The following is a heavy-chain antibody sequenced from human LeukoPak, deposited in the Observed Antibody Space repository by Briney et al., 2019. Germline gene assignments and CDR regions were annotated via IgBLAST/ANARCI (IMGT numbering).Heavy chain of an antibody. CDR3: AKGRGSYQLWGGFFDC. Sequence: PGGSLRLSCAASGFTFSSYAMSWVRQAPGKGLEWVSAISGSGGSTYYADSVKGRFTISRDNSKNTLYLQMNSLRAEDTAVYYCAKGRGSYQLWGGFFDCWGQGTLVTVSS. CDR2: ISGSGGST. J-gene: IGHJ4*02. V-gene: IGHV3-23*01. D-gene: IGHD1-26*01. CDR1: GFTFSSYA.